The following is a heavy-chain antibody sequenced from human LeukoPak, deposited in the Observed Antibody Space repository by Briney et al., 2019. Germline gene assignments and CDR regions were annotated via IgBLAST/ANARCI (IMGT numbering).Heavy chain of an antibody. CDR2: INWNGGST. V-gene: IGHV3-20*04. Sequence: PGGSLRLSCAASGFTFSSYAMSWVRQAPGKGLEWVSGINWNGGSTGYADSVKGRFTISRDNAKNSLYLQMNSLRAEDTALYYCARDHGQHDAFDIWGQGTMVTVSS. CDR1: GFTFSSYA. D-gene: IGHD5-24*01. J-gene: IGHJ3*02. CDR3: ARDHGQHDAFDI.